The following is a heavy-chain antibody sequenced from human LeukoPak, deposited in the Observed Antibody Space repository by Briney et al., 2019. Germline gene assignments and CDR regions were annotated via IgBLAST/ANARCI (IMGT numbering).Heavy chain of an antibody. V-gene: IGHV3-53*01. D-gene: IGHD4-17*01. CDR1: GFTVSSNY. J-gene: IGHJ4*02. CDR3: ARATVTLGVDY. CDR2: IYSGGST. Sequence: GGSLRLSCAASGFTVSSNYMSWVRQAPGKGLEWVSVIYSGGSTYYADSVKGRFTISRDNSKNTLYLRMNSLRAEDTAVYYCARATVTLGVDYWGQGTLVTVSS.